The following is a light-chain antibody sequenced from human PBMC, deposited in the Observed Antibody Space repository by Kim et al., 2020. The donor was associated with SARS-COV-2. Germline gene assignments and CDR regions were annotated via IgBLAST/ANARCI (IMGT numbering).Light chain of an antibody. CDR3: NSRDSSGNHLV. V-gene: IGLV3-19*01. Sequence: WGQTVRITCQGDSLRSYYASWYQKNPGQAPVLVIYGKNTRPSGIPDRFSGSSSGNTASLTITGAQAEDEADYYCNSRDSSGNHLVFGGGTQLTVL. CDR1: SLRSYY. CDR2: GKN. J-gene: IGLJ2*01.